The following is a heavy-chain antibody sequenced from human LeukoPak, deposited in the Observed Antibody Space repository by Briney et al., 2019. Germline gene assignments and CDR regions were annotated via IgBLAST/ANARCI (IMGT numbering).Heavy chain of an antibody. CDR3: ARPAMVRGVHFDY. J-gene: IGHJ4*02. Sequence: PSETLSLTCAVYGGSFSGYYWSWIRQPPGKGLEWIGEINHSGGTNYNPSLKSRVTISVDTSKNQFSLKLSSVTAADTAVYYCARPAMVRGVHFDYWGQGTLVTVSS. D-gene: IGHD3-10*01. CDR2: INHSGGT. V-gene: IGHV4-34*01. CDR1: GGSFSGYY.